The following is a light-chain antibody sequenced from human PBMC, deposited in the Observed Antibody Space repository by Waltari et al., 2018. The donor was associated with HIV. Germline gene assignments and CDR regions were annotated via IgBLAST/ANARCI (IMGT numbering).Light chain of an antibody. CDR3: CSYAGSYRGV. J-gene: IGLJ2*01. V-gene: IGLV2-11*01. CDR1: SSDVGGYNY. CDR2: DVS. Sequence: QSALTQPRSVSGSPGQSVTISCTGTSSDVGGYNYVSWYQQHPGKAPKLIIYDVSKRPSGVPDRFSVSKSGNTDSLTISGLQAEDEADYYCCSYAGSYRGVFGGGTKLTVL.